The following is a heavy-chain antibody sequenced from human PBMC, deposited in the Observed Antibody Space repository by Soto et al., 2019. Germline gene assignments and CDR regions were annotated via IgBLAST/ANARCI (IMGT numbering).Heavy chain of an antibody. V-gene: IGHV4-31*03. CDR1: GGPISNSANH. J-gene: IGHJ5*02. CDR3: XXXXXXXXPNWFDP. Sequence: QVQLQESGPGLVRPSQTLSLSCTVSGGPISNSANHWSWIRQHPGEGLEWIGYIYYSGGTYYSPSLKGRVXXXXXXXXXXXXXXXXXXXXXXXXXXXXXXXXXXXPNWFDPWGQGTLVTVSS. CDR2: IYYSGGT.